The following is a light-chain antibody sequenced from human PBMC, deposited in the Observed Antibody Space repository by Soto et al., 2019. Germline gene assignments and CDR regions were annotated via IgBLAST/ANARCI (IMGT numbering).Light chain of an antibody. V-gene: IGLV1-40*01. J-gene: IGLJ2*01. CDR2: GNN. CDR3: QSYDSSLSGYVV. Sequence: QSVLTQPPSVSGAPGQRVTISCTGNSSNIGAGYDVHWYQQLPGAAPKLLIYGNNNRPSGVPDRFSGSKSGTSASLAITGLQAEEEADYYCQSYDSSLSGYVVFGGGTKLTVL. CDR1: SSNIGAGYD.